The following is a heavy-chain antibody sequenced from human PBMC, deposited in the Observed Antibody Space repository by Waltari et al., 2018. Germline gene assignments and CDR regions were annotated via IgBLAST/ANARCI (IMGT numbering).Heavy chain of an antibody. J-gene: IGHJ4*02. V-gene: IGHV3-49*04. CDR2: IRSKTYGGTT. Sequence: EVQLVESGGGLVQPGRSLRLSCTASGFTFGDYAMSWVRQAPGKGLGWVGFIRSKTYGGTTEYAASVKGRFTISRDDSKSIAYLQMNSLKTEDTATYYCARASIDWYEVLVHWGQGTLVTVSS. D-gene: IGHD3-9*01. CDR1: GFTFGDYA. CDR3: ARASIDWYEVLVH.